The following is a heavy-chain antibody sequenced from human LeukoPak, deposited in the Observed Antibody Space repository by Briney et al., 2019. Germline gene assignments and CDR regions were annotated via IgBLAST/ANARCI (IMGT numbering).Heavy chain of an antibody. V-gene: IGHV4-31*03. CDR1: GGSISSGGYY. Sequence: SETLSLTCTVSGGSISSGGYYWSWIRQHPGKGLEWIGYIYYSGSTYYNPSLKSRVTISVDTSKNQFSLKLSSVTAADTAVYYCARSYPASFGYFDYWGQGTLVTVSS. D-gene: IGHD3-3*01. J-gene: IGHJ4*02. CDR2: IYYSGST. CDR3: ARSYPASFGYFDY.